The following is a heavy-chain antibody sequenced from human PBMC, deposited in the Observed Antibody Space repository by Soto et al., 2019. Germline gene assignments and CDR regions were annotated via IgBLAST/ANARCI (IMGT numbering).Heavy chain of an antibody. CDR2: IYSGGST. CDR3: ARDRVVVTAINYYYYGMDV. Sequence: GESLKISCAASGFTVSSNYMSWVRQAPGKGPEWVSVIYSGGSTYYADSVKGRFTISRDNSKNTLYLQMNSLRAEDTAVYYCARDRVVVTAINYYYYGMDVWGQGTTVTVSS. D-gene: IGHD2-21*02. J-gene: IGHJ6*02. CDR1: GFTVSSNY. V-gene: IGHV3-53*01.